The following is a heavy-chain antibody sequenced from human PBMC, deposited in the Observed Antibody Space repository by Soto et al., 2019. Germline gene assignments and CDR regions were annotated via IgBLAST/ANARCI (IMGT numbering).Heavy chain of an antibody. Sequence: SVKVSCKASGGTFSSYAISWVRQAPGQGLEWMGGIIPIFGTANYAQKFQGRVTITADESTSTAYMELSSLRSEDTAVYYCASQSGGSAHSYDAFDIWGQGTMVTVS. CDR3: ASQSGGSAHSYDAFDI. CDR2: IIPIFGTA. D-gene: IGHD2-15*01. V-gene: IGHV1-69*13. J-gene: IGHJ3*02. CDR1: GGTFSSYA.